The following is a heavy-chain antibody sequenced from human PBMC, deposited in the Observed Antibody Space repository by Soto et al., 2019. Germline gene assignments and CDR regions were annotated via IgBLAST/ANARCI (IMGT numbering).Heavy chain of an antibody. J-gene: IGHJ4*02. Sequence: GGSLRLSCAASGFTFSSYGMHWVRQAPGKGLEWVAVIWYDGSNKYYADSVKGRFTISRDNSKNTLYLQMNSLRAEDTAVYYCARDTAAAGKGTSETDYWGQGTLVTVSS. CDR2: IWYDGSNK. CDR1: GFTFSSYG. D-gene: IGHD6-13*01. CDR3: ARDTAAAGKGTSETDY. V-gene: IGHV3-33*01.